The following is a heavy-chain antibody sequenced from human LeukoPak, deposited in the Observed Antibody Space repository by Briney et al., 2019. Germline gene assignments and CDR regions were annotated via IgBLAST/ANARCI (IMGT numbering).Heavy chain of an antibody. J-gene: IGHJ4*02. V-gene: IGHV1-2*02. Sequence: VASVKVSCKASGYTFSAYYMHWVRQAPGQGLEWMGWINPNSGGTNYAQNFQGRVTMTRDTSISTAYMELSRLRSDDTAVYYCAREREALYYYDSIGYYRDFDYWGQGTLVTVSS. D-gene: IGHD3-22*01. CDR3: AREREALYYYDSIGYYRDFDY. CDR1: GYTFSAYY. CDR2: INPNSGGT.